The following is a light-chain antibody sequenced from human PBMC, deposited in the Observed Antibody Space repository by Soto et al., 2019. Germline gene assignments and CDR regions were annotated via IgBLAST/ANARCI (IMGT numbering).Light chain of an antibody. Sequence: EIVMTQSPGTLSLSPGERATLSCRASQSVSSRLAWYQQKPGQAPRLLISGASSRATGIPDRFSGRGSGTDFTLTISRLEPEDFALYYCQHYVERSPITFGQGTRLEIK. V-gene: IGKV3-20*01. CDR1: QSVSSR. CDR3: QHYVERSPIT. CDR2: GAS. J-gene: IGKJ5*01.